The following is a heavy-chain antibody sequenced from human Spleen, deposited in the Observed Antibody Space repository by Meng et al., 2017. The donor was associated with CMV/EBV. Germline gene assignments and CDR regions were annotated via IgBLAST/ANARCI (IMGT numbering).Heavy chain of an antibody. J-gene: IGHJ3*02. CDR2: MYHTGST. D-gene: IGHD2-15*01. V-gene: IGHV4-38-2*02. Sequence: SETLSLTCTVSGYSISTGYYWAWIRQPPGKGLEWIGSMYHTGSTYHNPSLNSRVTLSVDMSKNQLSLKLRSVTAADTAVYYCARADIVVVVAATRSCAFDIWGQGTMVTVSS. CDR1: GYSISTGYY. CDR3: ARADIVVVVAATRSCAFDI.